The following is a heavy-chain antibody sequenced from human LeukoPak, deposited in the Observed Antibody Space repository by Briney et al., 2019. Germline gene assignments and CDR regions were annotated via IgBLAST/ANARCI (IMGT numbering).Heavy chain of an antibody. CDR2: INHSGST. Sequence: SETLSLTCAVYGGSFSGYYWSWTRQPPGKGLEWIGEINHSGSTNYNPSLKSRVTISVDTSKNQFSLKLSSVTAADTAVYYCARGQRGSWGNWFDPWGQGTLVTVSS. CDR3: ARGQRGSWGNWFDP. CDR1: GGSFSGYY. J-gene: IGHJ5*02. V-gene: IGHV4-34*01. D-gene: IGHD6-13*01.